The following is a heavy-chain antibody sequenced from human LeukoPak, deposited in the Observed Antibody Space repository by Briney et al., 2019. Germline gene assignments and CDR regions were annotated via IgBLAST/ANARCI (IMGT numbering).Heavy chain of an antibody. CDR2: IKPDGSVQ. J-gene: IGHJ1*01. CDR1: GVTLSDYW. D-gene: IGHD1-1*01. Sequence: GGSLRLSCRGSGVTLSDYWIDWVRQTPGKGLEWLANIKPDGSVQNYVDSVKGRFTVSRDNAKTSVFLQMNSLRVEDTGIYYCARPAAVALGTAFWGQGTLVTVSS. CDR3: ARPAAVALGTAF. V-gene: IGHV3-7*01.